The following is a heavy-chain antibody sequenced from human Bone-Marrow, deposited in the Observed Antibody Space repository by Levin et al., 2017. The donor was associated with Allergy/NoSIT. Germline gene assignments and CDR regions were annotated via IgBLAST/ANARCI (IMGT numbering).Heavy chain of an antibody. V-gene: IGHV4-30-4*01. CDR3: ARGHYDYDF. J-gene: IGHJ4*02. CDR1: GYSISSGDYY. Sequence: PSETLSLTCSVSGYSISSGDYYWSWIRQPPGKGLEWIGYIYYSGSTSYNPSLKSRVTISVDTSKNQFSLKLSSVTAADTAVYYCARGHYDYDFWGQGTLVTVSS. CDR2: IYYSGST. D-gene: IGHD3-16*01.